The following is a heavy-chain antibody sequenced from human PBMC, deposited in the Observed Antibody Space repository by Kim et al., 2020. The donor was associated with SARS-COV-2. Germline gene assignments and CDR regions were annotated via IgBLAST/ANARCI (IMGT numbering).Heavy chain of an antibody. D-gene: IGHD2-21*01. CDR3: LKAGWGCIWDY. CDR2: IDGSDGTT. V-gene: IGHV3-23*01. Sequence: GGSLRLSCTTSGFTFTGHAMSWVRQAPGKGLEWVSSIDGSDGTTYYVDSVKGRFSISRDDSKNTLYLHMSALRADDTATYSCLKAGWGCIWDYSGQGTL. CDR1: GFTFTGHA. J-gene: IGHJ4*02.